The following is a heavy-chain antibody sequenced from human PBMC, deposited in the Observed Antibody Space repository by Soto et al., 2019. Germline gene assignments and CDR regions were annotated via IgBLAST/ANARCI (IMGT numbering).Heavy chain of an antibody. Sequence: SSATLSLTCSVSGRSMSSNYWSWIRQSPDKGLEWLGYVFYGGTDYNPSLGGRVSMSVETSKSQFSLKLTSVTVADTAVYYCASYRGALYFESWGPAILVTVSS. CDR1: GRSMSSNY. V-gene: IGHV4-59*01. CDR2: VFYGGT. CDR3: ASYRGALYFES. J-gene: IGHJ4*02. D-gene: IGHD3-16*01.